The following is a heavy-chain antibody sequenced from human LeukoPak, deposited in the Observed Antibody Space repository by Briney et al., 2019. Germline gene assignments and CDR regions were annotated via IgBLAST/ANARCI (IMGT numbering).Heavy chain of an antibody. CDR2: ISGSGGST. Sequence: GGSLRLSCAASGFTFSSYAMYCVRQAPGKGLEWVSGISGSGGSTYFADSVKGRFTISRDNSKNTLYLQMNSLRAEDTAVYYCAKDDSPGKEWLEVIDYWGQGTLVTVSS. D-gene: IGHD3-3*01. CDR1: GFTFSSYA. CDR3: AKDDSPGKEWLEVIDY. V-gene: IGHV3-23*01. J-gene: IGHJ4*02.